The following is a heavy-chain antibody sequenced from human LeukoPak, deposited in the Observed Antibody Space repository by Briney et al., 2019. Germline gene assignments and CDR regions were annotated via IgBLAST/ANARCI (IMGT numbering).Heavy chain of an antibody. CDR1: GYSFTTYW. CDR2: IYPGDSDT. D-gene: IGHD6-13*01. Sequence: GESLKISCKGSGYSFTTYWIGWVRQMPGKGLEWMGIIYPGDSDTRYSPSFQGQVTISADKSISTAYLQWSSLKASDTAMYYCTRLWAVAGRLKGYYFYYYMDVWGKGTTVTVSS. J-gene: IGHJ6*03. V-gene: IGHV5-51*01. CDR3: TRLWAVAGRLKGYYFYYYMDV.